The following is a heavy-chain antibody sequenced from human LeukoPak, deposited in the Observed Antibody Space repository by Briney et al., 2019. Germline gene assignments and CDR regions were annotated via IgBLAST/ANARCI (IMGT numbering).Heavy chain of an antibody. J-gene: IGHJ5*02. CDR1: GFTFSSYA. CDR2: ISGSGGST. V-gene: IGHV3-23*01. D-gene: IGHD2-21*02. CDR3: AKEGLVVTATPLWFDP. Sequence: PGGSLRLSCAASGFTFSSYAMSWVRQAPGKELEWVSAISGSGGSTYYADSVKGRFTISRGNSKNTLYLQMNSLRAEDTAVYYCAKEGLVVTATPLWFDPWGQGTLVTVSS.